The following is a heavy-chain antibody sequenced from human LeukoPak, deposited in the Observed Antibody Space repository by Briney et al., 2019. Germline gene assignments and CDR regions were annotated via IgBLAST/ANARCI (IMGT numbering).Heavy chain of an antibody. CDR1: GFTFDDYA. J-gene: IGHJ4*02. V-gene: IGHV3-23*01. D-gene: IGHD2-8*02. CDR2: ISGSGGST. CDR3: AKGVLGGGDY. Sequence: GRSLRLSCAASGFTFDDYAMHWVRQAPGKGLEWVSAISGSGGSTYYADSVKGRFTISRDNSKNTLYLQMNSLRAEDTAVYYCAKGVLGGGDYWGQGTLVTVSS.